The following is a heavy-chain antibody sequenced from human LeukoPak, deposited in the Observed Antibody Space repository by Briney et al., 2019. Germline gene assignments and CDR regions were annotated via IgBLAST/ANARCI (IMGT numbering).Heavy chain of an antibody. V-gene: IGHV1-69*06. D-gene: IGHD6-19*01. J-gene: IGHJ4*02. Sequence: SVKVSCKASGGSFNSYAISWVRQAPGQGLEWMGGIIPIFGTANYAQKFQGRVTITADKSTSTAYMELSSLRSEDTAVYYCAREGYSSGWLDYWGQGTLVTVSS. CDR3: AREGYSSGWLDY. CDR1: GGSFNSYA. CDR2: IIPIFGTA.